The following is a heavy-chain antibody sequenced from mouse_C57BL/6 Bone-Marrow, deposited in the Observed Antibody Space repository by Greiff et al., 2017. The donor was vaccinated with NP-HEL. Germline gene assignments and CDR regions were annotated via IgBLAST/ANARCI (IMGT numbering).Heavy chain of an antibody. Sequence: EVKVEESGEGLVKPGGSLKLSCAASGFTFSSYAMSWVRQTPEKRLEWVAYISSGGDYIYYADTVKGRFTISRDNARNTLYLQMSSLKSEDTAMYYCTRDTWITTVVSPMDYWGQGTSVTVSS. CDR1: GFTFSSYA. V-gene: IGHV5-9-1*02. CDR2: ISSGGDYI. CDR3: TRDTWITTVVSPMDY. J-gene: IGHJ4*01. D-gene: IGHD1-1*01.